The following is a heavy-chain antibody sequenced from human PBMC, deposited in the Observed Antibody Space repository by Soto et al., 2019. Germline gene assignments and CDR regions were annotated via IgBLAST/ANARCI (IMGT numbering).Heavy chain of an antibody. V-gene: IGHV4-34*01. D-gene: IGHD6-13*01. Sequence: SETLSLTCAVYGGSFSGYYWSWIRQPPGKGLEWIGEINHSGSTNYNPSLKSRVTISVDTSKNQFSLKLSSVTAADTAVYYCARVGAAAGTKAPKEWFDPWGQGTLVTVSS. CDR2: INHSGST. CDR3: ARVGAAAGTKAPKEWFDP. CDR1: GGSFSGYY. J-gene: IGHJ5*02.